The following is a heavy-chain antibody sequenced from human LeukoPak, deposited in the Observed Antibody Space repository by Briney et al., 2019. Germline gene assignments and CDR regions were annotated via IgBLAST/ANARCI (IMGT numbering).Heavy chain of an antibody. V-gene: IGHV3-30-3*01. D-gene: IGHD2-15*01. CDR2: ISYDGSNK. CDR3: ASLSGSSTFDY. J-gene: IGHJ4*02. Sequence: PGGSLRLSCAASGFTFSSYAMHWVRQAPGKGLEWVAVISYDGSNKYYADSVKGRFTISGDNSKNTLYLQMNSLRAEDTAVYYCASLSGSSTFDYWGQGTLVTVSS. CDR1: GFTFSSYA.